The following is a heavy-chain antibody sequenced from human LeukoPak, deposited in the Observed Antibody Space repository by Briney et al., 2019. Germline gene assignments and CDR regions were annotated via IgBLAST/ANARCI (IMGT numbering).Heavy chain of an antibody. CDR2: INPSGGST. Sequence: ASVKVSCKASGYTFTSYYMHWVRQAPGQGLEWMGIINPSGGSTSYAQKFQCRVTMTRDTSTSTVYMELSSLRTKDTAVYYCARRSGVDDAFDIWGQGTIVTVSS. CDR1: GYTFTSYY. J-gene: IGHJ3*02. V-gene: IGHV1-46*01. D-gene: IGHD3-3*01. CDR3: ARRSGVDDAFDI.